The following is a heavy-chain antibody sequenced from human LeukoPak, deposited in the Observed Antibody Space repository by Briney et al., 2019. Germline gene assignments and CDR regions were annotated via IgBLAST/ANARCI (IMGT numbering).Heavy chain of an antibody. CDR3: AKSTSGWYQFDF. CDR2: ISGSGGST. Sequence: GGSLRLSCAASGFTFSSHSMNWVRQAPGKGLEWVSTISGSGGSTDYADSVQGRFTISRDNSKNTLYVQMNSLRAEDTALYYCAKSTSGWYQFDFWGQGTLVTVSS. CDR1: GFTFSSHS. D-gene: IGHD6-19*01. J-gene: IGHJ4*02. V-gene: IGHV3-23*01.